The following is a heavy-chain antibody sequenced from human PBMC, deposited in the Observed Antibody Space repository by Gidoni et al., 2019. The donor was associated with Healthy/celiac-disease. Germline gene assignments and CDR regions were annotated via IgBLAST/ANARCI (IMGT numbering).Heavy chain of an antibody. Sequence: EVQVLESGGGLVQPGGSLRLSCASSGFTFSSYAMSWVRQAPGKGLEWVSGISDGGGTTKYADSVKGRFTISRDNSKNTLYLQMNSLRAEDTAVYSCAKVPGAYWYFDLWGRGTLVTVSS. J-gene: IGHJ2*01. D-gene: IGHD2-2*01. CDR2: ISDGGGTT. CDR1: GFTFSSYA. V-gene: IGHV3-23*01. CDR3: AKVPGAYWYFDL.